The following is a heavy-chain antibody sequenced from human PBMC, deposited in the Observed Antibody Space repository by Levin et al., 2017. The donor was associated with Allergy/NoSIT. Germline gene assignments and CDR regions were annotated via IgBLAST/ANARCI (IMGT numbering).Heavy chain of an antibody. CDR2: INWNSGSI. D-gene: IGHD3-16*02. Sequence: PGGSLRLSCAASGFTFDDYAMHWVRQAPGKGLEWVSGINWNSGSIGYGDSVKGRFTISRDNSKNSLYLQMNSLRAEDTALYYCATDRAGRHRYYFGMDVWGQGTTVTVS. V-gene: IGHV3-9*01. J-gene: IGHJ6*02. CDR3: ATDRAGRHRYYFGMDV. CDR1: GFTFDDYA.